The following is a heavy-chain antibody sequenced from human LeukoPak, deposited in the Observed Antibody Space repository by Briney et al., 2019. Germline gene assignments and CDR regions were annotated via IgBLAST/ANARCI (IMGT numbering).Heavy chain of an antibody. CDR2: ISGSGVRT. CDR1: GFTFSNYG. D-gene: IGHD1-26*01. J-gene: IGHJ3*02. V-gene: IGHV3-23*01. CDR3: AKSSREWELLDAFDI. Sequence: GGSLRLSCAASGFTFSNYGMSWVRQAPGKGLEWVSGISGSGVRTDYADSVKGRFTISRDNAKNTLYLQMNSLRAEDTAVYYCAKSSREWELLDAFDIWGQGTMVTVSS.